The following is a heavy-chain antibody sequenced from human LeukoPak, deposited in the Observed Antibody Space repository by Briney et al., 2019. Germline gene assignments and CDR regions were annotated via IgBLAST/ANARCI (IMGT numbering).Heavy chain of an antibody. CDR1: GGSISSYY. D-gene: IGHD3-22*01. V-gene: IGHV4-59*01. CDR3: ARSTDYSDSSGYPTLDS. Sequence: SETLSLTCTVSGGSISSYYWSWIRQPPGKGLEWIGYIYYSGSTNYNPSLKSRVTISVDTSKNQFSLKLSSVTAADTAVYYCARSTDYSDSSGYPTLDSWGQGTLVTVSS. CDR2: IYYSGST. J-gene: IGHJ4*02.